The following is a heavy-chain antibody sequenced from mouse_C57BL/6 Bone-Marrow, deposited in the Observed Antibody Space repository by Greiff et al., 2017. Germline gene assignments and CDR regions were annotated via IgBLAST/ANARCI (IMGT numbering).Heavy chain of an antibody. Sequence: EVMLVESGGDLVKPGGSLKLSCAASGFTFSSYGMSWVRQTPDKRLEWVATISSGGSYTYYPDSVKGRFTISRDNAKNTLYLQMSSLKSEDTAMYYCARHDDGYIYWYFDVWGTGTTVTVSS. CDR2: ISSGGSYT. D-gene: IGHD2-3*01. CDR3: ARHDDGYIYWYFDV. CDR1: GFTFSSYG. V-gene: IGHV5-6*01. J-gene: IGHJ1*03.